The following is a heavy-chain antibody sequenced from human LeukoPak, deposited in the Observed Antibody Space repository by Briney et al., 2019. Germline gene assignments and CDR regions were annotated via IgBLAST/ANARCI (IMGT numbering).Heavy chain of an antibody. Sequence: PSETLCPTCTVSGRSISSSSYYWGWIRQPPGKGLEWIGSLYYSGSTYYNPSLKSPVTISVDTSKNQFSLKLSSVTAADTAVYYCASRSGSYYGWVDYWGQGTLVTVSS. D-gene: IGHD1-26*01. CDR2: LYYSGST. CDR1: GRSISSSSYY. J-gene: IGHJ4*02. CDR3: ASRSGSYYGWVDY. V-gene: IGHV4-39*01.